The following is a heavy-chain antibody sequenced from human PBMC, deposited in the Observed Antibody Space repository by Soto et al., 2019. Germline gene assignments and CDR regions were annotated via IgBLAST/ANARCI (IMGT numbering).Heavy chain of an antibody. J-gene: IGHJ4*02. CDR2: ITSGGST. V-gene: IGHV3-23*01. Sequence: EVQLLESGGGLVQPGGSLRLFCAASGFTFSNYAMTWVRQAPGKGLEWVSTITSGGSTYFGDTVKGRFTISRDNSKSTLYLQMNSLRAEDTAVYYCAKTDKFDSQSSGWANRFDYWGQGNLVTVSS. CDR3: AKTDKFDSQSSGWANRFDY. D-gene: IGHD6-19*01. CDR1: GFTFSNYA.